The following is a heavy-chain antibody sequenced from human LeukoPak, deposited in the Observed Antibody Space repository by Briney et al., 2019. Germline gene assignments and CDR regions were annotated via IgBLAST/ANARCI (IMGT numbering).Heavy chain of an antibody. CDR1: GFTFSNYN. CDR3: AKVDDSTYGIDAFDI. CDR2: ISSSSTTI. J-gene: IGHJ3*02. V-gene: IGHV3-48*01. D-gene: IGHD3-22*01. Sequence: GGSLRLSCAASGFTFSNYNMNWVRQAPGKGLEWVSSISSSSTTIYYADSVKGRFTISRDNAKNTLYLQMNSLRAEDTAVYYCAKVDDSTYGIDAFDIWGQGTMVTVSS.